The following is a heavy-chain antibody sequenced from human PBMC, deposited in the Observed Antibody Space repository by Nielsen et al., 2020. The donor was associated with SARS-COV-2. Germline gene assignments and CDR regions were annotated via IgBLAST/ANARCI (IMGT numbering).Heavy chain of an antibody. Sequence: GESLKISCAASGFTFSSYSMNWVRQAPGKGLEWVSSISSSSSYIYYADSVKGRFTISRDNAKNSLYLQMNSLRAEDTAVYYCARGMGIAAAVPYFDYWGQGTLVTVSS. CDR2: ISSSSSYI. D-gene: IGHD6-13*01. CDR3: ARGMGIAAAVPYFDY. J-gene: IGHJ4*02. CDR1: GFTFSSYS. V-gene: IGHV3-21*01.